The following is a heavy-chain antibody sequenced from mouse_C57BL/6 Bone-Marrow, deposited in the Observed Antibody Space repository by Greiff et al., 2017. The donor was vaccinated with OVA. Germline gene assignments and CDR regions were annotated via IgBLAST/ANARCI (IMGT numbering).Heavy chain of an antibody. CDR2: IYPRSGNT. V-gene: IGHV1-81*01. Sequence: VQLQQSGAELARPGASVKLSCKASGYTFTSYGISWVKQRTGQGLEWIGEIYPRSGNTYYNEKFKGKATLTADKSSSTAYMELRSLTSEDSAVYFCADYDDLPYWGQGTLVTVSA. D-gene: IGHD2-4*01. CDR1: GYTFTSYG. J-gene: IGHJ3*01. CDR3: ADYDDLPY.